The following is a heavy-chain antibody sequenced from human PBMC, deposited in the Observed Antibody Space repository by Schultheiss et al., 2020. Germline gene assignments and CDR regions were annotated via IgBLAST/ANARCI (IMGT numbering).Heavy chain of an antibody. CDR3: AKDILVVPVVLWATFYYYYGMDV. D-gene: IGHD2-2*01. V-gene: IGHV3-30*18. CDR1: GFTFSSYG. J-gene: IGHJ6*02. Sequence: GGSLRLSCAASGFTFSSYGMHWVRQAPGKGLEWVAVISYDGSNKYYADSVKGRFTISRDNSKNTLYLQMNSLRAEDTAVYYCAKDILVVPVVLWATFYYYYGMDVWGQGTTVTVSS. CDR2: ISYDGSNK.